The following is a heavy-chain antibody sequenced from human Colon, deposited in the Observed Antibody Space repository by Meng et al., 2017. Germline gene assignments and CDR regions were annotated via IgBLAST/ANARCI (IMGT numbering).Heavy chain of an antibody. J-gene: IGHJ4*02. CDR3: AREKVRELGLFHS. CDR2: NSTSYKS. Sequence: PLTGSGRGPSQPTWTLPLSCFVAWFSSGTCKWGRLRRPAPRKVAELIRENSTSYKSFNTPPLKSRIRISLEKSNNQFSLTFTAVTAADTAVYYCAREKVRELGLFHSWGQGSLVTVSS. CDR1: WFSSGTCKW. V-gene: IGHV4-4*02. D-gene: IGHD1-7*01.